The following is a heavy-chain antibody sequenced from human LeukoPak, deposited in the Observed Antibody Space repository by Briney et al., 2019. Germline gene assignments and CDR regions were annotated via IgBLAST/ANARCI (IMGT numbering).Heavy chain of an antibody. V-gene: IGHV1-2*02. J-gene: IGHJ4*02. CDR1: GYTFTGYY. CDR2: INPNSGGT. CDR3: ARVGREGSSWVNFDY. D-gene: IGHD6-13*01. Sequence: ASVKVSCKASGYTFTGYYMHWVRQAPGQGLEWTGWINPNSGGTNYAQKFQGRVTMTRDTSISTAYMELSRLRSDDTAVYYCARVGREGSSWVNFDYWGQGTLVTVSS.